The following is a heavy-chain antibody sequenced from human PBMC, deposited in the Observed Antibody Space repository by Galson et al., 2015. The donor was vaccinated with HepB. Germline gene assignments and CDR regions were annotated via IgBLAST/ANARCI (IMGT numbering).Heavy chain of an antibody. V-gene: IGHV3-21*01. CDR3: AREAPLTSFLDYFDF. D-gene: IGHD4/OR15-4a*01. Sequence: SLRLSCAASGFTFSSYTMNWVRQAPGKGLEWVSSISGSGTYIHYAESVKGRFTISRDSAKNSLYLQMNSLRAEDTAVYYCAREAPLTSFLDYFDFWGRGTLVTVSP. J-gene: IGHJ4*02. CDR2: ISGSGTYI. CDR1: GFTFSSYT.